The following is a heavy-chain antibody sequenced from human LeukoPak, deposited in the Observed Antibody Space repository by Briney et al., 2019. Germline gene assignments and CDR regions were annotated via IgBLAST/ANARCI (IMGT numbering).Heavy chain of an antibody. Sequence: PGGSLRLSCAASGFTFSSYAMHWVRQAPGKGLEWVAVIPYDGSNKYYADSVKGRFTISRDNSKNTLYLQMNSLRAEDTAVYYCARFLPRYYYGMDVWGQGTTVTVSS. V-gene: IGHV3-30-3*01. J-gene: IGHJ6*02. CDR1: GFTFSSYA. CDR3: ARFLPRYYYGMDV. CDR2: IPYDGSNK. D-gene: IGHD2/OR15-2a*01.